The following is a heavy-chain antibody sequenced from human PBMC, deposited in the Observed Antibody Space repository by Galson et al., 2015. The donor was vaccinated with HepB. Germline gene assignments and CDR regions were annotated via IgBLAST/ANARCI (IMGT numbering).Heavy chain of an antibody. Sequence: SLRLSCAASGFTFSSYGMHWVRQAPGKGLEWVAVISYDGSNKYYADSVKGRFTISRDNSKNTLYLQMNSLRAEDTAVYYCAKGLTADVWGKGTTVTVSS. CDR3: AKGLTADV. J-gene: IGHJ6*04. CDR1: GFTFSSYG. V-gene: IGHV3-30*18. CDR2: ISYDGSNK. D-gene: IGHD1-20*01.